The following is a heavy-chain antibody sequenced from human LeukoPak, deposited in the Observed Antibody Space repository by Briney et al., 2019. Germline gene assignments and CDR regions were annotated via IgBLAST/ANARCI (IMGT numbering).Heavy chain of an antibody. CDR2: INPNSGGT. Sequence: GASVKASCKSSGYTFTGYYMHWVRQAPGQGLEWLGWINPNSGGTNYAQKFQGRVTMTRDTSISTAYMELSRLTSDDTAVYYCARGYYDSSGFEYFQDWGQGALVTISS. D-gene: IGHD3-22*01. CDR3: ARGYYDSSGFEYFQD. CDR1: GYTFTGYY. V-gene: IGHV1-2*02. J-gene: IGHJ1*01.